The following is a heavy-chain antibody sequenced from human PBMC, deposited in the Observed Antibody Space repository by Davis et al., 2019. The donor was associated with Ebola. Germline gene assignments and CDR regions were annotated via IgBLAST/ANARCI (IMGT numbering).Heavy chain of an antibody. CDR2: IWYDGSNK. Sequence: GGSLRLSCAASGFTFSSYGMHWVRQAPGKGLEWVAVIWYDGSNKYYADSVKGRFTISRDNSKNTLYLQMNSLRAEDTAVYYCARDQRGPYYYDSSGWADYWGQGTLVTVSS. D-gene: IGHD3-22*01. V-gene: IGHV3-33*01. J-gene: IGHJ4*02. CDR1: GFTFSSYG. CDR3: ARDQRGPYYYDSSGWADY.